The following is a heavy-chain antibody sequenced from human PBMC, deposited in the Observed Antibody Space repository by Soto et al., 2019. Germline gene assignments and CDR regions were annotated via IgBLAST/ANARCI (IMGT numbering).Heavy chain of an antibody. V-gene: IGHV3-21*01. D-gene: IGHD3-3*01. CDR3: ARKHSSDATGYDYFDS. J-gene: IGHJ4*02. Sequence: EVQLVESGGGLVEPGGSLRLSCTGSGFSFYDSDMTWVRQAPGKGLEWVSSISSGGSFMFYAESFKGRFTISRNNAKNSLFPQMNSLRVEDTSIYYCARKHSSDATGYDYFDSWGQGTLVTVSS. CDR2: ISSGGSFM. CDR1: GFSFYDSD.